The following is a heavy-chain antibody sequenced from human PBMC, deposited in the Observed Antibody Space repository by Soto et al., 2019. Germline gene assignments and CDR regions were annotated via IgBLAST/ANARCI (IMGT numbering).Heavy chain of an antibody. D-gene: IGHD3-10*01. CDR1: GYSFTGYY. CDR2: IFPNSGGT. J-gene: IGHJ6*02. V-gene: IGHV1-2*02. Sequence: ASVKVSCKASGYSFTGYYIHWVRQAPGQGLEWMGWIFPNSGGTRFAQKFQGRVTMTRDTSISTVYMELRTLRSDDTAVYYCAREGMYHYVSSYYYPTTYVLDLWGQG. CDR3: AREGMYHYVSSYYYPTTYVLDL.